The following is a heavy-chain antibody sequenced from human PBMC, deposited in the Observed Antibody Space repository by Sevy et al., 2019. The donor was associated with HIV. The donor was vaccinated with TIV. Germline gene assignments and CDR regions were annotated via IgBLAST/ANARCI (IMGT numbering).Heavy chain of an antibody. CDR1: GGSISSYF. CDR3: AGDSTTRPRVLDY. CDR2: IYFTGNT. V-gene: IGHV4-59*01. Sequence: SETLSLTCSVSGGSISSYFWTWVRQSPGKGLEWIGNIYFTGNTDYSPALKSRVILSLDTSKSQFSLTQKSVTAADTAIYFCAGDSTTRPRVLDYWGQGTLVTVSS. J-gene: IGHJ4*02. D-gene: IGHD1-1*01.